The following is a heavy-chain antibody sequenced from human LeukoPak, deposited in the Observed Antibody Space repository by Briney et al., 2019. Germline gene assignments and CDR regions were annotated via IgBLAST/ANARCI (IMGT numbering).Heavy chain of an antibody. CDR2: INAGNGNT. CDR3: ARDDDYGDYSLGY. V-gene: IGHV1-3*01. D-gene: IGHD4-17*01. CDR1: GYTFTSYA. Sequence: ASVKVSCKASGYTFTSYAMHWVRQAPGQRLEWMGWINAGNGNTKYSQKFQGRVTMTRDTSTSTVYMELSSLRSEDTAVYYCARDDDYGDYSLGYWGQGTLVTVSS. J-gene: IGHJ4*02.